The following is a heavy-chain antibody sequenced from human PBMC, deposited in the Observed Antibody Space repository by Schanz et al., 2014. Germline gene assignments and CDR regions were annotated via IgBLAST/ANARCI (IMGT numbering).Heavy chain of an antibody. CDR2: ISHDGNNK. CDR3: TRDTDYHFDY. Sequence: VQLLESGGGLVQPGGSLRLSCAASGFTFGSYPIHWVRQAPGKGLEWVAVISHDGNNKYYGDSVKGRFTISRDNARNTLYLQMNSLRAEDTAVYYCTRDTDYHFDYWGQGTLVTVSS. J-gene: IGHJ4*02. D-gene: IGHD4-17*01. CDR1: GFTFGSYP. V-gene: IGHV3-30*04.